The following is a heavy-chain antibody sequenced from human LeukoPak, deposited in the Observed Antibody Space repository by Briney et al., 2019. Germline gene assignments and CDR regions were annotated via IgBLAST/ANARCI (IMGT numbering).Heavy chain of an antibody. J-gene: IGHJ4*02. CDR3: ARADRQGIAVAGTSRLLDY. Sequence: GGSLRLSCAASGFTFSSYWMSWVRQAPGKGLEWVANIKQDGSEKHYVDSVKGRFTISRDNAKNSLYLQMNSLRAEDTAVYYCARADRQGIAVAGTSRLLDYWGQGTLVTVSS. CDR1: GFTFSSYW. V-gene: IGHV3-7*01. D-gene: IGHD6-19*01. CDR2: IKQDGSEK.